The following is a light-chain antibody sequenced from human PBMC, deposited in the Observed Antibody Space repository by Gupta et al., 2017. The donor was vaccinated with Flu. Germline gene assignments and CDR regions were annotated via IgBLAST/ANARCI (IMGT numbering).Light chain of an antibody. CDR1: QSIGSW. V-gene: IGKV1-5*03. Sequence: PSTLSASVGDRVTITFRASQSIGSWLAWYQQKPGKAPKLLIYKASRLQSGVSSGISGSGSGTEFTLTISNLQPDDFASYYCHQYSDYPWTFGQGTKVEIK. CDR2: KAS. J-gene: IGKJ1*01. CDR3: HQYSDYPWT.